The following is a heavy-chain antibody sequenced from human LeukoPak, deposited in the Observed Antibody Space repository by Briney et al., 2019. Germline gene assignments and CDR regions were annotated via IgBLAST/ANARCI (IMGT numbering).Heavy chain of an antibody. CDR2: INHSGST. D-gene: IGHD5-18*01. V-gene: IGHV4-34*01. Sequence: SETLSLTCAVYGGSFSGYYWSWVRQHPGKGLEWLGEINHSGSTNYNPSLKSRVTISVDTSKNQFSLKLSSVTAADTAVYYCASGYSYGWSAFDYWGQGTLVTVSS. J-gene: IGHJ4*02. CDR3: ASGYSYGWSAFDY. CDR1: GGSFSGYY.